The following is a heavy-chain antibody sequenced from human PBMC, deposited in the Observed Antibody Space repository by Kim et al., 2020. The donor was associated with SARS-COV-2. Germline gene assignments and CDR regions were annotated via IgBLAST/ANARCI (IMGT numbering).Heavy chain of an antibody. J-gene: IGHJ4*02. V-gene: IGHV3-30*18. D-gene: IGHD3-3*01. CDR3: AKEPYDFWSGYYGPLIDY. CDR1: GFTFSSYG. CDR2: ISYDGSNK. Sequence: GGSLRLSCAASGFTFSSYGMHWVRQAPGKGLEWVAVISYDGSNKYYADSVKGRFTISRDNSKNTLYLQMNSLRAEDTAVYYCAKEPYDFWSGYYGPLIDYWGQGTLVTVSS.